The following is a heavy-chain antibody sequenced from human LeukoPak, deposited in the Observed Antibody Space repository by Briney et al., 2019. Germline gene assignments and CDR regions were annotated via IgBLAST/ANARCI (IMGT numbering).Heavy chain of an antibody. CDR3: VRDHSSSSFDY. D-gene: IGHD6-6*01. J-gene: IGHJ4*02. CDR1: GFTFTSYW. CDR2: IKQDGSEK. V-gene: IGHV3-7*01. Sequence: GGSLRLSCEASGFTFTSYWMSWVRQESGKGLEGVANIKQDGSEKYYVDSVKGRFTISRDNAKNSLYLQMNSLRAEDTAVYYCVRDHSSSSFDYWGQGTLVTVSS.